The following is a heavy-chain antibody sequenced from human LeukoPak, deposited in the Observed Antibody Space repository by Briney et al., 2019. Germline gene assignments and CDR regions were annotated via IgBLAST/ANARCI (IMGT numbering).Heavy chain of an antibody. CDR3: VRDTTIGPGNFDY. CDR1: GGSISSGGYY. Sequence: PSETLSLTCTVSGGSISSGGYYWSWIRQPPGKGLEWIGYIYHSGSTFYNPSLKSRVTISVDRSKKQFSLKLNSVTAADTAVYSAVRDTTIGPGNFDYWGQGTLVTVSS. J-gene: IGHJ4*02. CDR2: IYHSGST. V-gene: IGHV4-30-2*01. D-gene: IGHD2/OR15-2a*01.